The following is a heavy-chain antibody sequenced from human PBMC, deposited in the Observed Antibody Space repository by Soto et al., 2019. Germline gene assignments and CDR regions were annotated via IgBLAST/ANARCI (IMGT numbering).Heavy chain of an antibody. CDR1: GFSLSTGGVG. J-gene: IGHJ6*02. CDR3: AHSRCGGDCLQSYSSHYYYGVDV. Sequence: PTLVNPTQTLTLTCTFSGFSLSTGGVGVGWIRQPPGKALEWLALIYWDDDKRYSPSLKSRLTITEDTSKNQVVLTMTNMDPVDTATYYCAHSRCGGDCLQSYSSHYYYGVDVWGQGTTVTVSS. D-gene: IGHD2-21*02. V-gene: IGHV2-5*02. CDR2: IYWDDDK.